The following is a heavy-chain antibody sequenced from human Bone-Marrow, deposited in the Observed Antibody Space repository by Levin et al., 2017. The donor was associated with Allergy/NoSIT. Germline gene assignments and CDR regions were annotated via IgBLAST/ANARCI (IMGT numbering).Heavy chain of an antibody. CDR3: QGPVAFDY. CDR1: GVTFSNYG. D-gene: IGHD6-19*01. V-gene: IGHV3-30*03. Sequence: PGGSLRLSCAVSGVTFSNYGMHWVRQAPGKGLEWVAVISKGGTNKYYADSVKDRFTISRDNSKNMLYLQMNSLRAEDTAVYYCQGPVAFDYWGQGTLVTVSS. J-gene: IGHJ4*02. CDR2: ISKGGTNK.